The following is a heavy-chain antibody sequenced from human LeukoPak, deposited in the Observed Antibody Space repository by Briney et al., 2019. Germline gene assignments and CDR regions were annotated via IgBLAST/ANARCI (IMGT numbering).Heavy chain of an antibody. CDR1: GGTFSSYA. J-gene: IGHJ5*02. CDR2: IIPIFGTA. CDR3: ARISSSWYWFDP. Sequence: SVKVSCKASGGTFSSYAISWVRQAPGQGLEWMGRIIPIFGTANYEHKFQGRVTITADKSTSTAYMELSNLRSEDTAVYYCARISSSWYWFDPWGQGTLVTVSS. D-gene: IGHD6-13*01. V-gene: IGHV1-69*06.